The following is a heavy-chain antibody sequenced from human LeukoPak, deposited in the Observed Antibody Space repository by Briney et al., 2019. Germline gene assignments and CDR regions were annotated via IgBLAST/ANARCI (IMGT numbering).Heavy chain of an antibody. CDR1: GGSISSSSYY. Sequence: SETLSLTCTVSGGSISSSSYYWGWIRQPPGKGLEWIGSIYYSGSTYYNPSLKSRVTISVDTPKNQFSLKLSSVTAADTAVYYCAKSPLELSGDYFDYWGQGTLVTVSS. CDR2: IYYSGST. CDR3: AKSPLELSGDYFDY. J-gene: IGHJ4*02. V-gene: IGHV4-39*01. D-gene: IGHD3-10*01.